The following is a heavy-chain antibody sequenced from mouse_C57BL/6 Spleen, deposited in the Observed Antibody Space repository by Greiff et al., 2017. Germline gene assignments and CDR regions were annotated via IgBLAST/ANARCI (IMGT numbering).Heavy chain of an antibody. J-gene: IGHJ2*01. Sequence: VQLQQSGAELVRPGTSVKVSCKASGYAFTNYLIEWVKQRPGQGLEWIGVINPGSGGTNYNEKFKGKATLTADKSSSTAYMQLSSLTSEDSAVYFCARGLLRYYYFDYWGQGTTLTVSS. D-gene: IGHD1-1*01. V-gene: IGHV1-54*01. CDR2: INPGSGGT. CDR1: GYAFTNYL. CDR3: ARGLLRYYYFDY.